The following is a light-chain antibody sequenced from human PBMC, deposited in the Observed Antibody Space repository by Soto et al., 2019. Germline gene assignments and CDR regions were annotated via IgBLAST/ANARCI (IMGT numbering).Light chain of an antibody. J-gene: IGKJ1*01. CDR2: GAS. Sequence: EIVLTQSPGTLSLSPGERATLSCRASQSVSSNYLAWFQQKPGQAPSLLIYGASNRATGIPDRFSGSGSGTDFTLTISRLEPEDFAVYYCQQRSNWPPTFGQGTKVDNK. V-gene: IGKV3D-20*02. CDR3: QQRSNWPPT. CDR1: QSVSSNY.